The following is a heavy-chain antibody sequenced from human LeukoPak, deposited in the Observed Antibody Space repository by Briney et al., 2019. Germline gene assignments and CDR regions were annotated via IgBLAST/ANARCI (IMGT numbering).Heavy chain of an antibody. D-gene: IGHD3-10*01. CDR3: ARDRAVSWLDS. Sequence: GGSLRLSCAASGLTFTSHGFHWVRQAPGRGLEWLTFISLDGSRKSYTDSVKGRFTFSRDDSKNTLYLEMNSLRAEDTATYYCARDRAVSWLDSWGLGTLVTVSS. J-gene: IGHJ5*01. V-gene: IGHV3-33*05. CDR2: ISLDGSRK. CDR1: GLTFTSHG.